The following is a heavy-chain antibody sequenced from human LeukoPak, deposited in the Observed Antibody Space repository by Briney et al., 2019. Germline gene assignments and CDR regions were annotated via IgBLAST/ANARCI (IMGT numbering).Heavy chain of an antibody. J-gene: IGHJ4*02. V-gene: IGHV3-7*01. D-gene: IGHD3-3*01. CDR3: ATDRGWRTSGYYLYYFEY. Sequence: GGSLRLSCAASGYIFTNYFMSWVRQAPGKGLEWVASIKHDGSEKYYVDSVRGRFTISRDNTMNSLYLQMSSLRAEDTAVYYCATDRGWRTSGYYLYYFEYWGQGTLVTYSS. CDR1: GYIFTNYF. CDR2: IKHDGSEK.